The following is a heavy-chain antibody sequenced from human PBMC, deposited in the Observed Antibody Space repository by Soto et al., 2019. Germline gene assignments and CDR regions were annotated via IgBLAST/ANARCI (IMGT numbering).Heavy chain of an antibody. D-gene: IGHD4-17*01. J-gene: IGHJ2*01. Sequence: EVQLVESGGGLVKPGGSLRLSCAASGFTFSSYSMNWVRQAPGKGLEWVSSISSSSSYIYYADSVKGRFTISRDNAKNSLYLQMNSLRAEDTAVYYCAGYTEDYGDPNWYFDLWGRGTLVTVSS. CDR2: ISSSSSYI. CDR3: AGYTEDYGDPNWYFDL. CDR1: GFTFSSYS. V-gene: IGHV3-21*01.